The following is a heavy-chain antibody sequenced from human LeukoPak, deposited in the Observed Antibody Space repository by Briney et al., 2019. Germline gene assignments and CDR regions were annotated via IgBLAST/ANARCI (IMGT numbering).Heavy chain of an antibody. Sequence: GESLKISCKGSGYSFTSYWIGWVRQMPGKGLEWMGIIYPGDSDTRYSPSFQGQVTISADKSISTAYLQWSSLKASDTAMYYCATWRGGGSYSPNGLDYWGQGTLVTVSS. CDR2: IYPGDSDT. D-gene: IGHD1-26*01. CDR1: GYSFTSYW. CDR3: ATWRGGGSYSPNGLDY. J-gene: IGHJ4*02. V-gene: IGHV5-51*01.